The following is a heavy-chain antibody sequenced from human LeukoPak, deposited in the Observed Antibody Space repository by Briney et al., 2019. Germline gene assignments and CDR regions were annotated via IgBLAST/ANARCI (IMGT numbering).Heavy chain of an antibody. CDR1: GGTFSSYT. J-gene: IGHJ3*02. V-gene: IGHV1-69*10. CDR3: ARGGRGSPRGAFDI. CDR2: IIPIFGVA. D-gene: IGHD1-26*01. Sequence: ASVKVSCKASGGTFSSYTISWVRQAPGQGLEWMGGIIPIFGVANYAQKFQGRVTITADKSTSTAYMELSSLRSEDTAVYYCARGGRGSPRGAFDIWGQGTMVTVSS.